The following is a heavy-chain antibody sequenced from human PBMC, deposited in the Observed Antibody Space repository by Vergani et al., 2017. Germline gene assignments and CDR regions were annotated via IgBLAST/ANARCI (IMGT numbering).Heavy chain of an antibody. CDR2: MNPNSGNT. CDR1: GYTFTSYD. J-gene: IGHJ6*03. CDR3: ARVPPGPRYYDFWSGYSNYYYYMDV. D-gene: IGHD3-3*01. Sequence: QVQLVQSGAEVKKPGASVKVSCKASGYTFTSYDINWVRQATGQGLEWMGWMNPNSGNTGYAQKFQGRVTMTRNTSISTAYMELSSLRSEDTAVYYCARVPPGPRYYDFWSGYSNYYYYMDVWGKGTTVTVSS. V-gene: IGHV1-8*01.